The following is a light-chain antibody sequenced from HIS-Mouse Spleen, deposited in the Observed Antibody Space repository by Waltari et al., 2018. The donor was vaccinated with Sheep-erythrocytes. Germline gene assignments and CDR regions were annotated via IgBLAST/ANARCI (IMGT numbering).Light chain of an antibody. CDR2: QDS. CDR3: QVWDSSSDPVV. Sequence: SYELTQPPSVSVSPGQTASITCSGDKLGDKYACWYQQKPGQSPGLVIDQDSKRPSGIPERFSGSNSGHTATLTISRVEAGDEADYYCQVWDSSSDPVVFGGGTKLTVL. V-gene: IGLV3-1*01. CDR1: KLGDKY. J-gene: IGLJ2*01.